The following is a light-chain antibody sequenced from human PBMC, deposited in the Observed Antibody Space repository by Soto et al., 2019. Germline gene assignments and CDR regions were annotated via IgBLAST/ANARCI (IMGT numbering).Light chain of an antibody. V-gene: IGKV1-9*01. CDR1: QGISSY. J-gene: IGKJ3*01. CDR3: QQLNRVPRT. CDR2: AAS. Sequence: IQLTQSPSSLSASVGDRVPITCRASQGISSYLAWYQQKPGKAPKLLVYAASTLQSGVPSRFSCSGSGTDFTLSISSLQPEDFATYYCQQLNRVPRTFGPGTKVDIK.